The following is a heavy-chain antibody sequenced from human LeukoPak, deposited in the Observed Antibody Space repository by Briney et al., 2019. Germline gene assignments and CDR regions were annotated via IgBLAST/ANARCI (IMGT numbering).Heavy chain of an antibody. D-gene: IGHD3-10*01. Sequence: ASVKVSCTASGYTFTGYYMHWVRQAPGQGLEWMGWINPNSGGTNYAQKFQGRVTMTRDTSISTAYMELSRLRSDDTAVYYCARDIWFGELSDNFDYWGQGTLVTVSS. V-gene: IGHV1-2*02. CDR2: INPNSGGT. CDR3: ARDIWFGELSDNFDY. CDR1: GYTFTGYY. J-gene: IGHJ4*02.